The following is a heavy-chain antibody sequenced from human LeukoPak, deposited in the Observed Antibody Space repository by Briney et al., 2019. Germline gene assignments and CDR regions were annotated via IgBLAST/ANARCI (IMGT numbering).Heavy chain of an antibody. Sequence: ASVKVSCKASGYTFTSYDINRVRQATGQGLEWMGWMNPNSGNTGYAQKFQGRVTMTRNTSISTAYMELSSLRSEDTAVYYCARLYCSGGSCYSGWFDPWGQGTLVTVSS. V-gene: IGHV1-8*01. CDR1: GYTFTSYD. J-gene: IGHJ5*02. CDR3: ARLYCSGGSCYSGWFDP. CDR2: MNPNSGNT. D-gene: IGHD2-15*01.